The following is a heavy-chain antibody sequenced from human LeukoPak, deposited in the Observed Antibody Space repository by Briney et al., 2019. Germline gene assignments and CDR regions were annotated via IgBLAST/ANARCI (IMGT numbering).Heavy chain of an antibody. J-gene: IGHJ5*02. CDR1: VSTFTSYD. Sequence: ASEKVSRKASVSTFTSYDINWVRQATGPGLEWMGWMNPNTGNTGYAQKSPGRVTRTRKTSISTAYRELSSLRSEDTAVYYCARGRGVVINWFDLGGQGTLVTVSS. CDR2: MNPNTGNT. V-gene: IGHV1-8*01. D-gene: IGHD3-3*01. CDR3: ARGRGVVINWFDL.